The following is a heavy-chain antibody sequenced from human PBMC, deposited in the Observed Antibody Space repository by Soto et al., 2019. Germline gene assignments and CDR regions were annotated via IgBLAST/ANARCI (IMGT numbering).Heavy chain of an antibody. CDR3: VSWVSRHFDY. V-gene: IGHV3-23*01. J-gene: IGHJ4*02. D-gene: IGHD2-8*01. CDR2: ISSDGADT. CDR1: GFTFNSRTSHA. Sequence: LESGGGLVRPGGSLRLSCAVFGFTFNSRTSHAMSWVRQAPGKGPEWVSTISSDGADTHYADSVKGRFTISKDTSRNSVNLHMNNLRADDTAMYFCVSWVSRHFDYWGRGIRITVSS.